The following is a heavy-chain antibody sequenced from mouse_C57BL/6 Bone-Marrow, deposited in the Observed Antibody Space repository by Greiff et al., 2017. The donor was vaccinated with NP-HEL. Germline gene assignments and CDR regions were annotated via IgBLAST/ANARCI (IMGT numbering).Heavy chain of an antibody. D-gene: IGHD1-1*01. V-gene: IGHV1-64*01. CDR3: AKSPSTTVVARGYFDV. CDR1: GYTFTSYW. J-gene: IGHJ1*03. Sequence: QVQLQQPGAELVKPGASVKLSCKASGYTFTSYWMHWVKQRPGQGLEWIGMIHPNSGSTNYNEKFKSKATLTVDKSSSTAYMQLSSLTSEDSAVYYCAKSPSTTVVARGYFDVWGTGTTVTVSS. CDR2: IHPNSGST.